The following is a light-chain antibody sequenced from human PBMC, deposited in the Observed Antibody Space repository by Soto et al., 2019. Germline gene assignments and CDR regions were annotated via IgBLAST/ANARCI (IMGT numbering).Light chain of an antibody. CDR2: GAS. CDR3: QQYSSSPWT. CDR1: QSVSSY. Sequence: EIVMTQSPATLSVSPGERVTLSCRASQSVSSYLAWYQQKPGQAPRLLIYGASSRATGIPDRFSGSGSGTDFTLTISRLEPEDFAVYYCQQYSSSPWTFGQGTKVDIK. V-gene: IGKV3-20*01. J-gene: IGKJ1*01.